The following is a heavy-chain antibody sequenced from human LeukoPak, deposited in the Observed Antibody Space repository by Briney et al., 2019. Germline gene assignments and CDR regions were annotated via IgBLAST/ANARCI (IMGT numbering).Heavy chain of an antibody. CDR1: GGSISSYY. Sequence: SETLSLTCTVSGGSISSYYWSWIRQPPGKGLEWIGYMYYSGSTNYNPSLKSRVTISVDTSKNQFSLKLSSVTAADTAVYYCARASIVGATPLYYWGQGTLVTVSS. V-gene: IGHV4-59*01. J-gene: IGHJ4*02. CDR3: ARASIVGATPLYY. D-gene: IGHD1-26*01. CDR2: MYYSGST.